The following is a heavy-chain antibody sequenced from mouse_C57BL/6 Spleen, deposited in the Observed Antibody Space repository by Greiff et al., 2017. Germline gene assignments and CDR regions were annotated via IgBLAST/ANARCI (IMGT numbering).Heavy chain of an antibody. D-gene: IGHD2-12*01. V-gene: IGHV1-61*01. CDR3: ANYYDNYYKESSFDY. J-gene: IGHJ2*01. CDR1: GYTFTSYW. CDR2: VNPSDSET. Sequence: QVQLQQPGAELVRPGSSVKLSCKASGYTFTSYWMDWVKQRPGQGLEWIGNVNPSDSETHYNQKFKDKATLTVDKSSSTAYMQLSSLPSEVSAVYYCANYYDNYYKESSFDYGGQGTTLTVSS.